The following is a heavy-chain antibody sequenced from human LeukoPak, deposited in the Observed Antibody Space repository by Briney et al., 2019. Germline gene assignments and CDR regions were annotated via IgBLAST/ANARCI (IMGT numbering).Heavy chain of an antibody. CDR1: GFTFSSYW. CDR3: ARGNTAMVPYYYYYYMDV. D-gene: IGHD5-18*01. V-gene: IGHV3-7*03. Sequence: GGSLRLSCAASGFTFSSYWMSWVRQAPGKGLEWVANIKQDGSEKYYVDSVKGRFTISRDNAKNSLYLQMNSLRSEDTAVYYCARGNTAMVPYYYYYYMDVWGKGTTVTISS. J-gene: IGHJ6*03. CDR2: IKQDGSEK.